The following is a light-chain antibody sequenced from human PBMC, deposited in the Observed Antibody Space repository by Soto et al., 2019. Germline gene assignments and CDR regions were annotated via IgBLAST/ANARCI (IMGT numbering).Light chain of an antibody. V-gene: IGKV1-5*01. CDR2: DAS. CDR1: QTISNW. J-gene: IGKJ5*01. CDR3: QQLNTLPFT. Sequence: DIQMTQSPSTLSASVGYRFTFTCRASQTISNWLSWYQQKPGKAPKLLIYDASTLQSGVPSRFSGSGSGTEFTLTISGLLPEDFATYHCQQLNTLPFTFGQGTRREIK.